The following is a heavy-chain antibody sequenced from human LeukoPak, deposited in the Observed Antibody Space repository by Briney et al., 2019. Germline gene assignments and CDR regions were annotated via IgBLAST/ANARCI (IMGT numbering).Heavy chain of an antibody. V-gene: IGHV3-23*01. D-gene: IGHD3-10*01. CDR2: LGHNGGRT. J-gene: IGHJ6*03. CDR3: AKNKGSGSPYYYSMDV. Sequence: GRSLRLSCAASGFSFSSYAMTWVRQAPERGLEWVSTLGHNGGRTYYADSVKGRFTISRDNSRNTLYLQVNSLRADDSAIYFCAKNKGSGSPYYYSMDVWGQGTTVTVSS. CDR1: GFSFSSYA.